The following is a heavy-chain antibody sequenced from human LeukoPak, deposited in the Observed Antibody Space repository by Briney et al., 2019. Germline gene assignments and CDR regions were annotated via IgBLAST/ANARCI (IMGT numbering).Heavy chain of an antibody. Sequence: GGSLRLSCAASGFTFSNCWMHWVRQAPGKGLEWVSRIQSDGRTTTYADSVKGRFTISRDNAKNTLYLQMNSLRAEDTAVYYCARDMYHYNSSSSYHYYYGMDVWGQGTTVTVSS. CDR1: GFTFSNCW. CDR2: IQSDGRTT. D-gene: IGHD3-22*01. CDR3: ARDMYHYNSSSSYHYYYGMDV. J-gene: IGHJ6*02. V-gene: IGHV3-74*01.